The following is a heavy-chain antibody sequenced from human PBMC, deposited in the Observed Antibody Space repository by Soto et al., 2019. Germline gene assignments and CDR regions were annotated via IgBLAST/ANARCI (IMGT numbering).Heavy chain of an antibody. V-gene: IGHV1-8*01. Sequence: GASVKVSCKASGYTFTSYDINWVRQATGQGLEWMGWMNPNSGNTGYAQKFQGRVTMTRNTSISTAYMELSSLRSEDTAVYYCARRALAGELVLRYFDWVTPQGWFDPWGQGTLVTVSS. J-gene: IGHJ5*02. CDR2: MNPNSGNT. CDR1: GYTFTSYD. D-gene: IGHD3-9*01. CDR3: ARRALAGELVLRYFDWVTPQGWFDP.